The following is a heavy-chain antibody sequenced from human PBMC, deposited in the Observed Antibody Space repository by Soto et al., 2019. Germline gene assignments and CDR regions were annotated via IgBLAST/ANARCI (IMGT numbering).Heavy chain of an antibody. J-gene: IGHJ4*02. D-gene: IGHD6-6*01. CDR3: ARVGSSIAVQPFDY. CDR1: GGSISSYY. Sequence: PSETLSLTCTVSGGSISSYYWSWIRQPPGKGLEWIGYIYYSGSTNYNPSLKSRVTISVDTSKNQFSLKLSSVTAADTAVYYCARVGSSIAVQPFDYWAQGTLVPVSS. V-gene: IGHV4-59*08. CDR2: IYYSGST.